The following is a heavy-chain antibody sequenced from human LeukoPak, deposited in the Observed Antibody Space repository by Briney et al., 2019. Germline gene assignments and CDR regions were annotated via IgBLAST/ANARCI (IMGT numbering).Heavy chain of an antibody. D-gene: IGHD2-2*01. CDR2: ISDDGGNE. Sequence: AGGSLRLSCAASGFTFSRYAMHWVRQAPGMGLAWVAVISDDGGNEYYLESVKGRFTISRDNAKNSLYLQMNSLRAEDTAVYYCATYERLGYCSSTSCPGAGIDYWGQGTLVTVSS. CDR3: ATYERLGYCSSTSCPGAGIDY. CDR1: GFTFSRYA. J-gene: IGHJ4*02. V-gene: IGHV3-30*04.